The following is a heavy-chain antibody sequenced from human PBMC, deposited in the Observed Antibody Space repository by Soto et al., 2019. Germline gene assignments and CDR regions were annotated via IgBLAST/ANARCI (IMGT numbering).Heavy chain of an antibody. CDR3: ARWDSSGLRSWLDP. CDR1: GGTFSSYA. CDR2: IIPIFGTA. D-gene: IGHD6-19*01. Sequence: QVQLVQSGAEVKKPGSSVKVSCKASGGTFSSYAISWVRQAPGQGLEWMGGIIPIFGTANYAQKFQGRVTITADETTSKAYMELSSLRSEDTAVYYCARWDSSGLRSWLDPWGQGTLVTVSS. V-gene: IGHV1-69*01. J-gene: IGHJ5*02.